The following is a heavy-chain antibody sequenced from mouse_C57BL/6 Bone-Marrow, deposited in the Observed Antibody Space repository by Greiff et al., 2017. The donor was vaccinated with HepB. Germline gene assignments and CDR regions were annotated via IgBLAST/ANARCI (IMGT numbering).Heavy chain of an antibody. CDR1: GYSFTGYY. CDR3: ARSRILLSAWFAY. CDR2: INPSTGGT. J-gene: IGHJ3*01. Sequence: VQLQQSGPELVKPGASVKISCKASGYSFTGYYMNWVKQSPEKSLEWIGEINPSTGGTTYNQKFKAKATLTVDKSSSTAYMQLKSLTSEDSAVYYCARSRILLSAWFAYWGQGTLVTVSA. D-gene: IGHD1-1*01. V-gene: IGHV1-42*01.